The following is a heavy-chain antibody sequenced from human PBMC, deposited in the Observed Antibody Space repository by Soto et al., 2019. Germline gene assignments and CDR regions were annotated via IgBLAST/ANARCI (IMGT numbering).Heavy chain of an antibody. V-gene: IGHV3-74*01. CDR1: GFTFSNYW. D-gene: IGHD4-17*01. CDR3: ARDGWVXNTVTPRRYDY. CDR2: ISTDGTTT. Sequence: EVPLAESGGGLVQPGGSLRLSCAASGFTFSNYWMHWVRQAPGKGLVWVSRISTDGTTTSYADSVKGRFTISRDNAKNTLYLQMNSLRAEDTAVYYCARDGWVXNTVTPRRYDYWGQGTLVTVSS. J-gene: IGHJ4*02.